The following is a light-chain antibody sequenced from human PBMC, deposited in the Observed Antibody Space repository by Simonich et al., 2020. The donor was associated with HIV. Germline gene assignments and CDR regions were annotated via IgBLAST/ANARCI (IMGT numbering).Light chain of an antibody. CDR2: EDN. V-gene: IGLV6-57*03. Sequence: NFMLTQPPSVSESPGKTVTISCSRSSGSIASTYVQWYQQRPGSAPTTVIYEDNQRPSGVPDQFSGSIDSSSNSASLTISGLKTEDEADYYCQSYDSSNQVFGGGTKLTVL. J-gene: IGLJ2*01. CDR1: SGSIASTY. CDR3: QSYDSSNQV.